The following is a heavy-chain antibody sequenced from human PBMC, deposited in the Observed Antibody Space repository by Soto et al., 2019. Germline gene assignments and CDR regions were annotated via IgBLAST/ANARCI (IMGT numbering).Heavy chain of an antibody. CDR2: IIPIFGTA. D-gene: IGHD5-18*01. CDR1: GCTFSSYA. J-gene: IGHJ6*02. CDR3: ARVGGYSYGYDNYYYYYGMDV. V-gene: IGHV1-69*13. Sequence: ASVKVSCKASGCTFSSYAISGVRQAPGQGLEGMGWIIPIFGTANYAQKFQGRVTITADESTSTAYMELSSLRSEDTAVYYCARVGGYSYGYDNYYYYYGMDVWGQGTTVTVSS.